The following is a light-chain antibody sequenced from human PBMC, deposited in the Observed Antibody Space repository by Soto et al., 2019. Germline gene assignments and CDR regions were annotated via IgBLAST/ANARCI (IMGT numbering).Light chain of an antibody. J-gene: IGLJ1*01. CDR2: GNS. CDR1: SSNIGAGHD. CDR3: TSPTPCSLYV. V-gene: IGLV1-40*01. Sequence: QSVLTQPPSVSGAPGQRVTISCTGSSSNIGAGHDVHWYQQLPGTAPKLLIYGNSNRPSGVPDRFSGSKSGTSASLAITGLQAEDEAYYFCTSPTPCSLYVFGTGTKVTVL.